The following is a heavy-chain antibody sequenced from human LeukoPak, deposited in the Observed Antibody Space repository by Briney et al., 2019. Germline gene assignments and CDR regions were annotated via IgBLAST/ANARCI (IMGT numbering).Heavy chain of an antibody. D-gene: IGHD6-19*01. Sequence: PGGSLRLSCVVSGFTFSSYAMHWVRQAPGKGLEYVSAISSNGGSTYYANSVKGRFTISRDNSKNTLYLQMGSLRVEDMAVYYYARASSGWYGYWGQGTLVTVSS. J-gene: IGHJ4*02. CDR2: ISSNGGST. CDR3: ARASSGWYGY. V-gene: IGHV3-64*01. CDR1: GFTFSSYA.